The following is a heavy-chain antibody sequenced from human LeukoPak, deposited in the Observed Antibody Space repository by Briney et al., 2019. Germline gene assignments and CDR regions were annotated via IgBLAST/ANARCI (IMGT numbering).Heavy chain of an antibody. Sequence: SVKVSCKASGGTFSSYAISWVRQASGQGLEWMGGIIPIFGTANYAQKFQGRVTITADESTSTAFMELSSLRSEDTAVYYCAMGFCSSTSCSDAFDIWGQGTMVTVSS. D-gene: IGHD2-2*01. CDR1: GGTFSSYA. CDR3: AMGFCSSTSCSDAFDI. J-gene: IGHJ3*02. V-gene: IGHV1-69*13. CDR2: IIPIFGTA.